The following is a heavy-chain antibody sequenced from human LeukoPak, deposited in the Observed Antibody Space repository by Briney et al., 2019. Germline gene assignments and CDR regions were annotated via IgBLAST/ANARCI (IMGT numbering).Heavy chain of an antibody. CDR1: GDSISSYY. V-gene: IGHV4-59*01. CDR3: ARAWATDYFDY. J-gene: IGHJ4*02. Sequence: SETLSLTCTVSGDSISSYYWSWIRQPPGKGLEWIGYMYYSGAINYNPSLESRVTISVDTSKNQFSLKLSSVTAADTAMYYCARAWATDYFDYWGQGTLVTVSS. CDR2: MYYSGAI.